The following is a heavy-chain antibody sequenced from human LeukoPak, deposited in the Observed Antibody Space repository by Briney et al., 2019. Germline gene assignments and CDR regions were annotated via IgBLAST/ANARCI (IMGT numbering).Heavy chain of an antibody. CDR3: ARDSGWWRFDF. CDR1: GFTSSSYW. J-gene: IGHJ4*02. Sequence: PGGSLRLSCAASGFTSSSYWMHWVRQVPGKGLVWVSRISGDGTARNYADSVKGRFTISRDNGKNSLYLQMNSLRAEDTAVYYCARDSGWWRFDFWGQGTLVTVSS. D-gene: IGHD6-13*01. V-gene: IGHV3-74*01. CDR2: ISGDGTAR.